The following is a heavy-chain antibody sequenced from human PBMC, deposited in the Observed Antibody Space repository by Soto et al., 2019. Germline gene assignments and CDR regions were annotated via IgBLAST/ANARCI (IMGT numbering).Heavy chain of an antibody. D-gene: IGHD2-15*01. CDR1: GGTFSSYT. CDR3: ARQGPGFGYCRGGSRDSDDH. V-gene: IGHV1-69*02. J-gene: IGHJ4*02. Sequence: QVQLVQSGAEVKKPGSSVKVSCKASGGTFSSYTISWVRQAPGQGLEWMGRIIPILGIANYAQKFQGRVTKTADKARSTASMERSSLRAEDTAVYYCARQGPGFGYCRGGSRDSDDHGGQGTQVTVSS. CDR2: IIPILGIA.